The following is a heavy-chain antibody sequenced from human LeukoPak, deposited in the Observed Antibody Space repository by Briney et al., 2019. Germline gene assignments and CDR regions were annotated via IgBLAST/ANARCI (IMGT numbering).Heavy chain of an antibody. CDR3: ARGDPHADL. J-gene: IGHJ5*02. CDR2: ITISGHTK. V-gene: IGHV3-48*03. Sequence: GGSLRLSCAASGFDLNTYEMNWVRQAPGKGLEWIADITISGHTKNYTDSVKGRFTISRDNAGTSLYLQMNSLRVEDTGVYYCARGDPHADLWGQGTLVTVSS. CDR1: GFDLNTYE.